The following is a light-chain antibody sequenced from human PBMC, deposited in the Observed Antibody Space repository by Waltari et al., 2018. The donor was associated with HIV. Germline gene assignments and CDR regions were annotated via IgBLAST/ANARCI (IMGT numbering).Light chain of an antibody. CDR1: QSVSSN. J-gene: IGKJ2*01. CDR3: QQRSNWPRMYT. V-gene: IGKV3-11*01. Sequence: EIVLTQSPATLSLSPGERATLSCRASQSVSSNLAWYQQKPGQAPRLLIYDASNRATGIPGRFSGSGSGTDFTLTITSLEPEDFAVYYCQQRSNWPRMYTFGHGTKLEIK. CDR2: DAS.